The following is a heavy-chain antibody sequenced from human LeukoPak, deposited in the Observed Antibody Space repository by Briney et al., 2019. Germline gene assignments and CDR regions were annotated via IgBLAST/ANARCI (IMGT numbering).Heavy chain of an antibody. J-gene: IGHJ4*02. CDR3: ARHDRLGYCSSTSCRGYFDY. V-gene: IGHV4-34*01. Sequence: SETLSLTCAVYGGSFSGYYWTWIRQPPGKGLEWIGEINRGGDTNYNPSLKSRVTISVDTSKNQFSLKLSSVTAADTAVYYCARHDRLGYCSSTSCRGYFDYWGQGTLVTVSS. D-gene: IGHD2-2*01. CDR2: INRGGDT. CDR1: GGSFSGYY.